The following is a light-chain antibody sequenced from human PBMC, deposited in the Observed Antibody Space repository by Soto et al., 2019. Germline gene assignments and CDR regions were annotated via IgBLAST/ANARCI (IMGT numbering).Light chain of an antibody. Sequence: DIVMTQSPATLSVSPGERATLSCRASQSVSSNLAWYQQKPGQAPRLLIYGASTRATGIPTRFSGSGSGTEFTLTNSSLQSEDFSVYYCQQYNNWSPWTFGQGTKVEIK. CDR3: QQYNNWSPWT. V-gene: IGKV3-15*01. CDR1: QSVSSN. CDR2: GAS. J-gene: IGKJ1*01.